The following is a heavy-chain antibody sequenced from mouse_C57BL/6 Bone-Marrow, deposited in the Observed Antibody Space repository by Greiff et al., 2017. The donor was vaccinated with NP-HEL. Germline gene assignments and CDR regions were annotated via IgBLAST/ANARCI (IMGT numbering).Heavy chain of an antibody. V-gene: IGHV8-8*01. D-gene: IGHD1-1*01. CDR1: GFSLSTFGMG. Sequence: QVTLKESGPGILQPSQTLSLTCSFSGFSLSTFGMGVGWIRQPSGKGLEWLAHIWWDDDKYYTPALKSRLTISKDTSKNQVFLKIANVDTADTATYYCARKGYYGSSGGFAYWGQGTLVTVSA. J-gene: IGHJ3*01. CDR3: ARKGYYGSSGGFAY. CDR2: IWWDDDK.